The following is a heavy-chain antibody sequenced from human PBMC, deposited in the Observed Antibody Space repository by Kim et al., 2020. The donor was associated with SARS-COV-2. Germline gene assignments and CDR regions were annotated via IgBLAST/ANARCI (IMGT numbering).Heavy chain of an antibody. CDR3: ARSRYYYDSSGYYNGGYFDY. D-gene: IGHD3-22*01. CDR1: GGTFSSYA. Sequence: SVEVSCKASGGTFSSYAISWVRQAPGQGLEWMGGIIPIFGTANYAQKFQGRVTITADKSTSTAYMELSSLRSEDTAVYYCARSRYYYDSSGYYNGGYFDYWGQGTLVTVSS. J-gene: IGHJ4*02. V-gene: IGHV1-69*06. CDR2: IIPIFGTA.